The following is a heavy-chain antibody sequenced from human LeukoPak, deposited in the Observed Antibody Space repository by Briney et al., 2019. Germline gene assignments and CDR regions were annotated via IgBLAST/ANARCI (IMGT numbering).Heavy chain of an antibody. J-gene: IGHJ4*02. CDR3: ARTPVLKYRYYFDY. CDR1: GFTLSSYW. V-gene: IGHV3-74*01. D-gene: IGHD3-16*02. CDR2: INPDGSST. Sequence: GGSLRLSCAAPGFTLSSYWMHWVRQTPGMGLVWVSRINPDGSSTSYADSVKGRFTISRDNAKNTLYLQMNSLRAEDTAVYYCARTPVLKYRYYFDYWGQGTLVTVSS.